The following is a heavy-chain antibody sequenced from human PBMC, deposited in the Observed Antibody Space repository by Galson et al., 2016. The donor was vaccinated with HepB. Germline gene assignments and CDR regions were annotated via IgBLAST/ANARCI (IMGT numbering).Heavy chain of an antibody. V-gene: IGHV3-11*04. CDR3: ARGTTYYDILTGYQRPFDF. D-gene: IGHD3-9*01. CDR1: GFNFGDYY. CDR2: ISSSGSTI. Sequence: SLRLSCAASGFNFGDYYMSWIRQAPGKGLEWLTYISSSGSTIHYADSVKGRFTISRDNAKNSLYLQMSSLRAEDTAVYYCARGTTYYDILTGYQRPFDFWGQGTLVTVSS. J-gene: IGHJ4*02.